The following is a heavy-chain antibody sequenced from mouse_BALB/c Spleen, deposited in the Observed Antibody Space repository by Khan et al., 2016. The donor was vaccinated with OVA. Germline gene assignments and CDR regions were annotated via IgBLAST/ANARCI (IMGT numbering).Heavy chain of an antibody. CDR1: GYTFTNYG. D-gene: IGHD1-1*01. V-gene: IGHV9-1*02. Sequence: QIQLVQSGPELKKPGETVKISCKASGYTFTNYGMNWVILASGKGIKWMGWINTYTGEPTYGDDFKGRFAFSLETSTSPAYLQLNYVKDEDMATYCCARDGHSLDYWGQGTTLTVSS. CDR2: INTYTGEP. CDR3: ARDGHSLDY. J-gene: IGHJ2*01.